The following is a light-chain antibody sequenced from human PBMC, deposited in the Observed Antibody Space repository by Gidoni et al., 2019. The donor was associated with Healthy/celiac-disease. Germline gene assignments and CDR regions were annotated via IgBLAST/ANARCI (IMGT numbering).Light chain of an antibody. V-gene: IGKV1-16*02. CDR3: QQYKSYPIT. Sequence: DLQMTQSPSSLSASVGDRVTITCRASQCISNYLAWFQQKPGKAPTSLIYAASSLQSGVPSKFSGSGSGTDFTLTISSLQPEDFATYYCQQYKSYPITVGQGTRLEIK. CDR2: AAS. CDR1: QCISNY. J-gene: IGKJ5*01.